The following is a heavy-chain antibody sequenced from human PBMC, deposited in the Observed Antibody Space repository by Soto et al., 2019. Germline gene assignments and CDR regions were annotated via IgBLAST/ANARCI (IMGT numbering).Heavy chain of an antibody. D-gene: IGHD3-3*01. Sequence: EEQLLESGGDLVQPGGSLKLSCAASGFTFSSYAMNWVRQAPGKELEWVSSINGNGRKTSYADSVRGRFTISRDNSKKTLFLHVNSLRAEDTAVYYCVKDLNFDFWTGYRYYAMEIWGQGTTVTVS. CDR3: VKDLNFDFWTGYRYYAMEI. CDR2: INGNGRKT. J-gene: IGHJ6*02. V-gene: IGHV3-23*01. CDR1: GFTFSSYA.